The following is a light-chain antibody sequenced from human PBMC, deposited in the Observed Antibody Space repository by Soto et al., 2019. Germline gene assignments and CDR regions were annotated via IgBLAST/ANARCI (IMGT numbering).Light chain of an antibody. V-gene: IGLV1-51*01. Sequence: QSVLTQPPSVSAAPGQKVTISCSGSSSNIGNNYVSWYQHLPGTAPKLLISDNNRRPSGIPDRFSGSKSGTSATLGITGLQTGDEADYYCGTWDNSLSGVVFGGGTKLTVL. CDR3: GTWDNSLSGVV. CDR2: DNN. J-gene: IGLJ2*01. CDR1: SSNIGNNY.